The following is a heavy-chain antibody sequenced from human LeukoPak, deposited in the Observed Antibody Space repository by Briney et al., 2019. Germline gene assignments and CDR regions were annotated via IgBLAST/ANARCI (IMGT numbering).Heavy chain of an antibody. Sequence: GGSLRLSCAASGFTFSSYTMNWVRQVPGKGLEWVSSISISGDTYYADSVKGRFTLSRDNSMDTLFLRMDSLRVEDTAVYYCAKELRPNDYWGQGTMVTVSS. V-gene: IGHV3-23*01. CDR2: ISISGDT. J-gene: IGHJ3*01. D-gene: IGHD3-16*01. CDR1: GFTFSSYT. CDR3: AKELRPNDY.